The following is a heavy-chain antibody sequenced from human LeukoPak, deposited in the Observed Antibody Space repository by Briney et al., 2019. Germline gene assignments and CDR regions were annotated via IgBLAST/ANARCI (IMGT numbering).Heavy chain of an antibody. V-gene: IGHV1-18*01. CDR1: GYTFTSYG. Sequence: ASVKVSCKASGYTFTSYGISWVRQAPGQGLEWMGWISAYNGNTNYAQKLQGRVTMTRDTSISTAYMELSRLRSDDTAVYYCAITSARPGTMVRGVEEINWGQGTLVTVSS. CDR2: ISAYNGNT. CDR3: AITSARPGTMVRGVEEIN. D-gene: IGHD3-10*01. J-gene: IGHJ4*02.